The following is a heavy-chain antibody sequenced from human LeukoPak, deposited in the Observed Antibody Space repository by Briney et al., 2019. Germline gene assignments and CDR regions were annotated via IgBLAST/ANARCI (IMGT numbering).Heavy chain of an antibody. Sequence: WIRQPPGKGLEWIGYIYYSGSTYYNPSLKSRVTISVDTSKNQFSLKLSSVTAADTAVYYCARGALDSSSSDIFDYWGQGTLVTVSS. CDR3: ARGALDSSSSDIFDY. D-gene: IGHD6-6*01. CDR2: IYYSGST. J-gene: IGHJ4*02. V-gene: IGHV4-30-4*01.